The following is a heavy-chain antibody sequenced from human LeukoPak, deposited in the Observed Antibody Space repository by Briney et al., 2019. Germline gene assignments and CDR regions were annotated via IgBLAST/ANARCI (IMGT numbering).Heavy chain of an antibody. CDR1: GFTFSSYE. J-gene: IGHJ4*02. V-gene: IGHV3-48*03. CDR3: ARDRGSGWDKYYFDY. CDR2: ISSSGNII. Sequence: GGSLRLSCAASGFTFSSYEMNWVRQAPGQGLEWVSYISSSGNIIYYADSLKGRFTISRDNAKNSLYLQMNSLRADDTAVYYCARDRGSGWDKYYFDYWGQGTLVTVSS. D-gene: IGHD6-19*01.